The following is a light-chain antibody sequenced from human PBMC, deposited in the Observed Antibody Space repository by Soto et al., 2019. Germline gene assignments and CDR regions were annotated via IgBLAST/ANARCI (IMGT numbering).Light chain of an antibody. CDR1: QGVSSN. J-gene: IGKJ2*01. CDR2: GAS. CDR3: QLYNNWPYT. V-gene: IGKV3-15*01. Sequence: EIVMTQLPATLSVSPGERATLSCRASQGVSSNLAWYQQKPGQAPRLLIYGASSRATAIPARFSGSGSGTEFTLTISSLQSEDFAVYYCQLYNNWPYTFGQGTKLEIK.